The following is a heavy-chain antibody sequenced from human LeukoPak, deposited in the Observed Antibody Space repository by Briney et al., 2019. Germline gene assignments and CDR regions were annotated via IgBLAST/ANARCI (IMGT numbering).Heavy chain of an antibody. J-gene: IGHJ4*02. Sequence: GGSLRLSCAASGFTFSDYYMSWIRQAPGKGLEWVAFIRSDGSDEHYADSVKGRFTISRDNAKNSLYLQMNSLRAEDTAVYYCARDSGAAPLYWGQGTLVTVSS. CDR2: IRSDGSDE. CDR3: ARDSGAAPLY. D-gene: IGHD1-26*01. V-gene: IGHV3-30*02. CDR1: GFTFSDYY.